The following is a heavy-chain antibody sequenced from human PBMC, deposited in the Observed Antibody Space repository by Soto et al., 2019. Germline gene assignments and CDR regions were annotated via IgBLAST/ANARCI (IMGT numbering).Heavy chain of an antibody. V-gene: IGHV3-23*01. Sequence: GGSLRLSCAASGFTFSSYAMSWVRQAPGKGLEWVSAISGSGGSTYYADSVKGRFTISRDNSKNTLYLQMNSLRAEDTVVYYCAKPKRTGTRPYYYYMDVWGKGTTVTVSS. CDR2: ISGSGGST. D-gene: IGHD1-1*01. CDR3: AKPKRTGTRPYYYYMDV. CDR1: GFTFSSYA. J-gene: IGHJ6*03.